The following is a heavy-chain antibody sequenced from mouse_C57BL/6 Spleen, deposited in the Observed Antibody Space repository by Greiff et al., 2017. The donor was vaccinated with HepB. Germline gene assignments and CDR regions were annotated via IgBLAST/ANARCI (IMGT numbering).Heavy chain of an antibody. D-gene: IGHD2-4*01. CDR3: ARNPYDYSFAY. J-gene: IGHJ3*01. CDR1: GYAFSSYW. V-gene: IGHV1-80*01. CDR2: IYPGDGDT. Sequence: VKLMESGAELVKPGASVKISCKASGYAFSSYWMNWVKQRPGKGLEWIGQIYPGDGDTNYNGKFKGKATLTADKSSSTAYMQLSSLTSEDSAVYFCARNPYDYSFAYWGQGTLVTVSA.